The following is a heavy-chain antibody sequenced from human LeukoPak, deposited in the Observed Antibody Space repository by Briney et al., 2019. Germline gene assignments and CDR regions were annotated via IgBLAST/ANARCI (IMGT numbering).Heavy chain of an antibody. V-gene: IGHV6-1*01. Sequence: SQTHSLTCAISGDSVSSNSVTWNWIRQSPSRGLEWLGRTYYRSTWYNDYAVSVRGRITVNPDTSKNQFSLHLNSVTPEDTAVYYCARRLTQYDCFDPWGQGILVTVSS. CDR2: TYYRSTWYN. D-gene: IGHD2-2*01. CDR1: GDSVSSNSVT. CDR3: ARRLTQYDCFDP. J-gene: IGHJ5*02.